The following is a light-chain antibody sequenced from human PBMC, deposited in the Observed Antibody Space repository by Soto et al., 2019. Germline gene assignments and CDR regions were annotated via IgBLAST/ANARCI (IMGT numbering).Light chain of an antibody. Sequence: QSALTQPRAVSGAPGQSVTISCSGPSRDFGADNHVAWYQQYPDKAPEVMVYDVSQRPSGVPARFSGSKSGNTASLTISGLQAEDEADYYCFSYGGSVIFGGGTKLTVL. CDR1: SRDFGADNH. CDR3: FSYGGSVI. V-gene: IGLV2-11*01. J-gene: IGLJ2*01. CDR2: DVS.